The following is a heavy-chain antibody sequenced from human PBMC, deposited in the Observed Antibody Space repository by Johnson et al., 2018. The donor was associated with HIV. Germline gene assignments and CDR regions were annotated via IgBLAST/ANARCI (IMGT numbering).Heavy chain of an antibody. CDR2: IYSGGST. D-gene: IGHD5-24*01. V-gene: IGHV3-66*02. Sequence: VQLVESGGGVVQPGGSLRLSCAASGFTFSDHYMSWIRQAPGKGLEWVSVIYSGGSTYYADSVKGRFPISRDHSKNTLNLQMNSLIPEDTGVYYCTRDWGEDGYTWGLGFDIWGPGTVVTVSS. CDR3: TRDWGEDGYTWGLGFDI. CDR1: GFTFSDHY. J-gene: IGHJ3*02.